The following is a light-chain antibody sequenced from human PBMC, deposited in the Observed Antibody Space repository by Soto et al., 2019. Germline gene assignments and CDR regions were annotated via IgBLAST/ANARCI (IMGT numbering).Light chain of an antibody. V-gene: IGKV1-27*01. CDR2: AAS. CDR3: QKYNSAPRT. Sequence: DIQMTQSPSSLSASVGDRVTMTCRASQGIRDYLAWYQQKPGKVPKLLIYAASTLESGVPSRFSASGSGTDFTLTISSLQPEDVATYYCQKYNSAPRTFGGGTKVEIK. J-gene: IGKJ4*01. CDR1: QGIRDY.